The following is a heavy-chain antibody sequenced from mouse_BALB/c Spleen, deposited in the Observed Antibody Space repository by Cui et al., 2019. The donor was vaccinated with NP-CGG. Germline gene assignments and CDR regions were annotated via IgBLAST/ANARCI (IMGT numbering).Heavy chain of an antibody. D-gene: IGHD1-1*01. CDR1: GYTFTSYL. CDR3: ARYGYYGSSYFDY. V-gene: IGHV1-72*01. Sequence: QCQLRPPAAEPAEPGASVNLSCKASGYTFTSYLMHWVKQRPGRGLEWIGRIDPNSGGTKYNEKFKSKATLTVDKPSSTAYMQLSSLTSEDSAVYYCARYGYYGSSYFDYWGQGTTLTVSS. CDR2: IDPNSGGT. J-gene: IGHJ2*01.